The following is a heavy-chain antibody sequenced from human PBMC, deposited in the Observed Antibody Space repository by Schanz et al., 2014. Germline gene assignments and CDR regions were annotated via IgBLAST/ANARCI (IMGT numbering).Heavy chain of an antibody. V-gene: IGHV3-23*01. CDR1: GFSFTTYA. J-gene: IGHJ4*02. CDR2: ISSGGGST. Sequence: EVQLLESGGGLVQPGGSLRLSCASSGFSFTTYAMSWVRQAPGKGLEWVTSISSGGGSTYYADSVRGRFTIARDNSKNSLNLQRNRLRAEDTAEYYCANNWDLDYWGQGTLVTVSS. D-gene: IGHD7-27*01. CDR3: ANNWDLDY.